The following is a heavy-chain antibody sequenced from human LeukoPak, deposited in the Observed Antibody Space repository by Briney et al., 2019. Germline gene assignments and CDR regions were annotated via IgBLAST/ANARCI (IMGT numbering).Heavy chain of an antibody. V-gene: IGHV5-51*01. CDR3: ARHQGYFDP. D-gene: IGHD3-22*01. CDR1: EYSFTNYC. CDR2: IYPGDSNT. Sequence: GESLKISCKGSEYSFTNYCVGWVRQMPGKGLEWLGMIYPGDSNTRYSPSFQGHVTISADKSISTAYLQWSSLKASDTAMYYCARHQGYFDPWGQGTLVTVSS. J-gene: IGHJ5*02.